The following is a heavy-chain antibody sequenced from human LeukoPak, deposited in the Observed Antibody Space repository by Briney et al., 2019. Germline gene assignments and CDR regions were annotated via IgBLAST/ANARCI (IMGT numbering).Heavy chain of an antibody. Sequence: GGSLRLSCAASGFTFSTHAMSWVRQAPGKGLEWVSGISGSGGGTYYADSVKGRFTIPRDNTKNTLYLQMSSLRAEDTAVYYCAKDRGNYYDTPRFDPWGQGTLVTVSS. D-gene: IGHD3-22*01. CDR3: AKDRGNYYDTPRFDP. V-gene: IGHV3-23*01. J-gene: IGHJ5*02. CDR1: GFTFSTHA. CDR2: ISGSGGGT.